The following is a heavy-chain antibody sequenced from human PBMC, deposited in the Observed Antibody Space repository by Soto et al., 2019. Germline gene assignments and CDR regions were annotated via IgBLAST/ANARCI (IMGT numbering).Heavy chain of an antibody. CDR1: GGTISTNV. Sequence: QVQLMQSGAEVKKPGSSVKVSCKASGGTISTNVISWVRQAPGQGLEWMGEIMPIFAAPNNAQKFQGRLTITADTSTTIVYMGLSSLTSEDTAVYFCATGARYCSGGSCYPDDWGQGTLVIVSS. J-gene: IGHJ4*02. CDR3: ATGARYCSGGSCYPDD. V-gene: IGHV1-69*06. D-gene: IGHD2-15*01. CDR2: IMPIFAAP.